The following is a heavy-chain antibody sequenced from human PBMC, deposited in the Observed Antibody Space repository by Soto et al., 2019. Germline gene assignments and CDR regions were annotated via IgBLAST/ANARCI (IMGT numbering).Heavy chain of an antibody. CDR3: ARGSGGRYCGGDCYLFDY. CDR2: ISAYNGNT. CDR1: GYTFTSYG. Sequence: ASVKVSCKASGYTFTSYGISWVRQAPGQGLEWMGWISAYNGNTNYAQKLQGRVTMTTDTSTSTAYMELRSLRSDDTAVYYCARGSGGRYCGGDCYLFDYWGQGTLVTSPQ. V-gene: IGHV1-18*01. J-gene: IGHJ4*02. D-gene: IGHD2-21*02.